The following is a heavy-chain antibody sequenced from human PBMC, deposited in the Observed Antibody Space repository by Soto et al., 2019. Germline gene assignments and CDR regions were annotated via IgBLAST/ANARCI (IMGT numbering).Heavy chain of an antibody. CDR3: ARDGVPAADPFDY. CDR2: IWYDGSNK. D-gene: IGHD2-2*01. Sequence: GGSLRLSCAASGFTFSSYGMHWVRQAPGKGLEWVAVIWYDGSNKYYADSVKGRFTISRDNSKNTLYLQMNSLRAEDTAVYYCARDGVPAADPFDYWGQGTLVTVSS. J-gene: IGHJ4*02. V-gene: IGHV3-33*01. CDR1: GFTFSSYG.